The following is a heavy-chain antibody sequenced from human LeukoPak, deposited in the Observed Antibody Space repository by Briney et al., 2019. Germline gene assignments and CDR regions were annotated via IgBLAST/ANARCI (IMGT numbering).Heavy chain of an antibody. CDR2: ISYDGSNK. CDR3: ARDYGNGEGYFDY. Sequence: GRALRLSCGASGFAFSSNAMHWVRQAPGKGLEWVAVISYDGSNKYYADSVKGRFTISRDNSKNTLYVQMNSLRAEDTAVYYCARDYGNGEGYFDYWGQGTLVTVSS. D-gene: IGHD4-23*01. V-gene: IGHV3-30-3*01. CDR1: GFAFSSNA. J-gene: IGHJ4*02.